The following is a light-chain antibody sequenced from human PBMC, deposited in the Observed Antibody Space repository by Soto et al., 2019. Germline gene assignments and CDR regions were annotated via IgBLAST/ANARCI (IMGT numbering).Light chain of an antibody. V-gene: IGKV3-11*01. J-gene: IGKJ4*01. Sequence: EIVLTQSPATLSLSPWERATLSCRASQTVSSSLAWYQQKPGQAPRLLIYEASNRATGIPARFSGSGSGTDFTLTISSLEPEDFAVYYCQHRSNWPLTFGGGTKVDI. CDR2: EAS. CDR3: QHRSNWPLT. CDR1: QTVSSS.